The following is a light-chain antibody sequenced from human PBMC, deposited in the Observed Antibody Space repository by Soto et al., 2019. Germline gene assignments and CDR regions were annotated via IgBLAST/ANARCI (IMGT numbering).Light chain of an antibody. Sequence: EIQVTQSPPSLSASVGDRVTITCRASQAIDTYLAWYQQKPGKVPKLLIYDVFILRSGVPSRFSGSGSGTDFTLTISSLQAEDVATYYCQKYNSVPLTFGQGTRLEIK. CDR3: QKYNSVPLT. J-gene: IGKJ5*01. CDR1: QAIDTY. CDR2: DVF. V-gene: IGKV1-27*01.